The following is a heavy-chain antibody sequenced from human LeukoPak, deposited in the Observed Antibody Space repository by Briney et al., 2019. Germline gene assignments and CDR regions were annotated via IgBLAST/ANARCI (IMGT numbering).Heavy chain of an antibody. D-gene: IGHD2-21*02. CDR1: GGSISSGGYY. CDR3: ARTYMTSARFDP. V-gene: IGHV4-31*03. J-gene: IGHJ5*02. CDR2: IYYSGST. Sequence: SETLSFTCTVSGGSISSGGYYWSWIRQHPGKGLEWIGYIYYSGSTYYNPSLKSRVTISVDTSKNQFSLKLSSVTAADTAVYYCARTYMTSARFDPWGQGTLVTVSS.